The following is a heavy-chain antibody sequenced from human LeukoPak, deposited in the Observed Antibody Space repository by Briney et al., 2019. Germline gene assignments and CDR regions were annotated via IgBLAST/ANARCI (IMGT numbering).Heavy chain of an antibody. CDR2: INSDGSST. V-gene: IGHV3-74*01. Sequence: GGSLRLSCAASGFTFSNYWMHWVRQAPGKGLVWVSRINSDGSSTSYADSMKGRFTISRDNAKNTLYLQMNSLRVEDTAVYYCARDYGRSRDYGMDVWGPGTTVTVSS. CDR1: GFTFSNYW. J-gene: IGHJ6*02. CDR3: ARDYGRSRDYGMDV. D-gene: IGHD3-10*01.